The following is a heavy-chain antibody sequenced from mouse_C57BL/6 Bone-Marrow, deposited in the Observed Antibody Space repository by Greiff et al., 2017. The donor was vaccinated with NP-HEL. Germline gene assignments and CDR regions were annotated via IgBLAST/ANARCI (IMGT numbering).Heavy chain of an antibody. V-gene: IGHV1-19*01. CDR1: GYTFTDYY. J-gene: IGHJ2*01. CDR2: INPYNGGT. CDR3: ATSSYEGYYFDY. Sequence: EVQLQQSGPVLVKPGASVKMSCKASGYTFTDYYMNWVKQSHGKSLEWIGVINPYNGGTSYNQKFKGKATLTVDKSSSTAYMELNSLTSEDSAVYYCATSSYEGYYFDYWGQGTTLTVSS. D-gene: IGHD1-1*01.